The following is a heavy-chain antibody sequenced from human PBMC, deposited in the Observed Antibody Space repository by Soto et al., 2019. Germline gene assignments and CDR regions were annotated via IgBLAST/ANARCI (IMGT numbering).Heavy chain of an antibody. CDR3: ARQSSSPYYYYGMDV. J-gene: IGHJ6*02. CDR1: GYSFTIYW. V-gene: IGHV5-10-1*01. Sequence: GESLKISCNGSGYSFTIYWISWVLQMPGKGLEWMGRIDPSDSYTNYSPSFQGHVTISADKSISTAYLQWSSLKASDTAMYYCARQSSSPYYYYGMDVWGQGTTVTVSS. D-gene: IGHD6-6*01. CDR2: IDPSDSYT.